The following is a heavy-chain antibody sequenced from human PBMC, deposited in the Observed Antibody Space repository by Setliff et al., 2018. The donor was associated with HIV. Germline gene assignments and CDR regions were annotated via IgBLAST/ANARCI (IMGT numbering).Heavy chain of an antibody. D-gene: IGHD6-13*01. J-gene: IGHJ5*02. CDR3: VRDRGTGTWYEGNCFDP. Sequence: LRLSCAASGFTFSTYAMSWVRQAPGKGLEWVPALSGAGSNKYYADSVKGRFTISRDNSRNTLYLHMNSLRPEDTAVYYCVRDRGTGTWYEGNCFDPWGQGTLVTVSS. CDR2: LSGAGSNK. CDR1: GFTFSTYA. V-gene: IGHV3-23*01.